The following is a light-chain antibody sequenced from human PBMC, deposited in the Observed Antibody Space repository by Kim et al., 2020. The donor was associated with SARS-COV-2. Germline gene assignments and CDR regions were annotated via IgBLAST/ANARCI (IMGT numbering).Light chain of an antibody. CDR2: AAS. J-gene: IGKJ1*01. Sequence: GYRVTLTGRASQGISNYLAWYQQKPGKVPKLLIYAASTLQSGVPSRFSGSGSGTDFTLTISSLQPEDVATYYCQKYNSAPQTFGQGTKVDIK. V-gene: IGKV1-27*01. CDR1: QGISNY. CDR3: QKYNSAPQT.